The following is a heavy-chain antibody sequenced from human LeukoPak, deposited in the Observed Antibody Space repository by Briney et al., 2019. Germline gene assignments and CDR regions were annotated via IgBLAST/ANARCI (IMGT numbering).Heavy chain of an antibody. J-gene: IGHJ4*02. V-gene: IGHV5-51*01. D-gene: IGHD2-2*01. CDR1: GYRFSNYW. CDR3: ARHSLVVPAAWSDY. CDR2: IYPGDSDT. Sequence: GESLKISCKGSGYRFSNYWIGWVRQMPGKGLEWMGIIYPGDSDTRYSPSFQGQVTISADKSISTAYLQWSSLKASDTAMYYCARHSLVVPAAWSDYWGQGTLVTVSS.